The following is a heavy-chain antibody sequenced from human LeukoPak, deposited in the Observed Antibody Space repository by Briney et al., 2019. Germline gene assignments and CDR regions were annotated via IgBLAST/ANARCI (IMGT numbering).Heavy chain of an antibody. V-gene: IGHV3-15*01. Sequence: GGSLRLSCGASGFTFSNAWMSWVRQAPGKGLEWVGRIKSKTDGGTIDYAAPVKVRFTISRDDSKNTLYLQMNRLKTEDTAVYYCTTDQFLNYYDSSGYYYHAFDIWGQGTMVTVSS. J-gene: IGHJ3*02. CDR1: GFTFSNAW. D-gene: IGHD3-22*01. CDR3: TTDQFLNYYDSSGYYYHAFDI. CDR2: IKSKTDGGTI.